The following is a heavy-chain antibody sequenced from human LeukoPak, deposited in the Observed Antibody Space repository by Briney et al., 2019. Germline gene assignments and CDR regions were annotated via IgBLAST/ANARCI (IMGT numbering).Heavy chain of an antibody. D-gene: IGHD2-8*02. CDR2: IYYSGST. J-gene: IGHJ4*02. Sequence: SESLSLTCTVSGGSISSYYWSWIRQPPGKGLEWIGYIYYSGSTNYNPSLKSRVTISVDTSKNQFSLKLSSVTAADTAVYYCARVRWVGYTSTYFDYWGQGTLVTVSS. CDR1: GGSISSYY. CDR3: ARVRWVGYTSTYFDY. V-gene: IGHV4-59*01.